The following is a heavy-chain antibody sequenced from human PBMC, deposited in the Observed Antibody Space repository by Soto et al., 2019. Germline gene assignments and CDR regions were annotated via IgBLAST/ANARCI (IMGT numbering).Heavy chain of an antibody. CDR1: GFTFSSYG. J-gene: IGHJ4*02. Sequence: QVQLVESGGRVVQPGRSLRLSCAASGFTFSSYGMHWVRQAPGKGLEWVAVIWFDGSNKFYADSVKGRFTISRDNSKNTVSLQMNSLRDEDSAAYYCATTGPYWGQGTLVTVSS. CDR3: ATTGPY. CDR2: IWFDGSNK. V-gene: IGHV3-33*01.